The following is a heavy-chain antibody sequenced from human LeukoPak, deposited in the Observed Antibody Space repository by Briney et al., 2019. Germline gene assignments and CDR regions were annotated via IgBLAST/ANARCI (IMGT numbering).Heavy chain of an antibody. Sequence: PSETLSLTCTVSGGSISSYYWSWIRQPPGKGLEWIGYIYYSGSTHYNPSLKRRVTISLDTSKNQFSLKLSSVTAADTAVYYCAITSGFYSGYVDYWGQGTLVTVSS. V-gene: IGHV4-59*08. CDR3: AITSGFYSGYVDY. D-gene: IGHD1-26*01. CDR1: GGSISSYY. J-gene: IGHJ4*02. CDR2: IYYSGST.